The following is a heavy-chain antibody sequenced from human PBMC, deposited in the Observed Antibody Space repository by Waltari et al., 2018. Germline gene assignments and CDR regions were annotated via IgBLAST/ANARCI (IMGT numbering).Heavy chain of an antibody. V-gene: IGHV4-38-2*01. Sequence: QVQLQESGPGLVRPSETLSLTCDVSGYFINTGFFWGWIRQPPGKGLEWIGNIYHDGTTYHTPSLKNRLTISLDTSKNQFSLRLTFVTVADSALYYCARQTLGYCTSAACRRLETRGQGILVTVSS. D-gene: IGHD2-2*03. J-gene: IGHJ4*02. CDR3: ARQTLGYCTSAACRRLET. CDR2: IYHDGTT. CDR1: GYFINTGFF.